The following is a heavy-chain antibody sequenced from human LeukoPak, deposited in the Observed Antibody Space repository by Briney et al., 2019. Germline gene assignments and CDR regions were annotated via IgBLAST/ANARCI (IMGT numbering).Heavy chain of an antibody. CDR1: GFTFSDST. Sequence: PGGSLRLSCAASGFTFSDSTMSWYRQAPGKGLEWVANIKQDGSEIYYVDSVKGRFTISRDNAENSLHLQMDSLRAGDSATYYCARVIRGRAVTFFHYYYYMDVWGKGTTVTVSS. D-gene: IGHD5-18*01. CDR3: ARVIRGRAVTFFHYYYYMDV. J-gene: IGHJ6*03. V-gene: IGHV3-7*01. CDR2: IKQDGSEI.